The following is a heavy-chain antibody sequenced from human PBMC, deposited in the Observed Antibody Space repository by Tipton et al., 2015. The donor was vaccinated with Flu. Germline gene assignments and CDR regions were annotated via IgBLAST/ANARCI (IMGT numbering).Heavy chain of an antibody. V-gene: IGHV3-30*02. D-gene: IGHD5-18*01. J-gene: IGHJ4*02. CDR1: GFTFSGYG. CDR2: IRHDGSDK. Sequence: SGFTFSGYGMHWVRQAPGKGLEWVAFIRHDGSDKYYADSVKGRFTISRDDSKSALYLLITTLRPEDTAVYYCARGPSGYSYGSYDYWGQGTLVNVSS. CDR3: ARGPSGYSYGSYDY.